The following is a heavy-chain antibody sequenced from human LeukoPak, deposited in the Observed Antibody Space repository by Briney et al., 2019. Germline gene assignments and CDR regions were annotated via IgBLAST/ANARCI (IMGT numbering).Heavy chain of an antibody. CDR3: ARGRGWNYYDSSALRR. V-gene: IGHV4-34*01. CDR1: GGSFSGYY. CDR2: INHSGGT. Sequence: SETLSLTCAVYGGSFSGYYWSWIRQPPGKGLEWIGEINHSGGTNYNPSLKSRVTISVDTSKNQFSLKLSSVTAADTAVYYCARGRGWNYYDSSALRRWGQGTMVTVSS. D-gene: IGHD3-22*01. J-gene: IGHJ3*01.